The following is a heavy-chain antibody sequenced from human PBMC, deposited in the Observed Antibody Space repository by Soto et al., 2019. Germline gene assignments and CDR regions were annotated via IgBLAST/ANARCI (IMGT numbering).Heavy chain of an antibody. CDR1: GGSFSGYY. CDR3: ARDKITGPTAIGY. V-gene: IGHV4-34*01. D-gene: IGHD2-8*02. Sequence: SETLSLTCAVYGGSFSGYYWTWIRQPPGTGLEWIGEINHSGSTNYNPSLKSRVTISVDTSKNQFSLKLTSVTAADTAVYYCARDKITGPTAIGYWGQGTLVTVSS. CDR2: INHSGST. J-gene: IGHJ4*02.